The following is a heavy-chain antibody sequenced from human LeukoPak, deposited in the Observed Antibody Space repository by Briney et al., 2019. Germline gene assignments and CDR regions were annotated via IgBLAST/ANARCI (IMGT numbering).Heavy chain of an antibody. Sequence: GGSLRLSCAASGFTFRTYSMNWVRQAPGKGLEWVSLISGSTNTIYYADSVKGRFTISRDNAKNSLFLQMNSLRAEDTAVYYCASGGYFENDYWGQGTLVTVSS. J-gene: IGHJ4*02. CDR1: GFTFRTYS. CDR3: ASGGYFENDY. D-gene: IGHD3-9*01. V-gene: IGHV3-21*01. CDR2: ISGSTNTI.